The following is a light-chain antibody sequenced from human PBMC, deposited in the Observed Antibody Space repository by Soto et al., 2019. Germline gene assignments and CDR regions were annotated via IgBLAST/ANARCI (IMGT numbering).Light chain of an antibody. J-gene: IGKJ2*01. CDR3: QQRSNWPPVT. CDR1: QSVSSY. CDR2: DAS. Sequence: EIVLTQSPATLSLSPGDRATLSCRASQSVSSYLAWYQQKPGQAPRLLNYDASNRATGIPARFSGSGSGTDFTLTISSLYPEDFAVYYCQQRSNWPPVTVGQGTKLEIK. V-gene: IGKV3-11*01.